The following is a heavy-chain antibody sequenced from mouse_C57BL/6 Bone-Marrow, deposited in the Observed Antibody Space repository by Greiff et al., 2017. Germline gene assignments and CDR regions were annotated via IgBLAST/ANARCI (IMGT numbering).Heavy chain of an antibody. CDR1: GYTFTSYW. CDR3: ARWAIYDALYWYFDV. V-gene: IGHV1-72*01. D-gene: IGHD2-3*01. CDR2: IDPNSGGT. Sequence: QVHVKQPGAELVKPGASVKLSCKASGYTFTSYWMHWVKQRPGRGLEWIGRIDPNSGGTKYNEKFKSKATLTVDKPSSTAYMQLSSLTSEDSAVYYCARWAIYDALYWYFDVWGTGTTVTVSS. J-gene: IGHJ1*03.